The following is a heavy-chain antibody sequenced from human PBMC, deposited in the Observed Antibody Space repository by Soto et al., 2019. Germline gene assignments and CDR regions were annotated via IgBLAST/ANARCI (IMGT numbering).Heavy chain of an antibody. V-gene: IGHV3-30*03. CDR1: GFVFNDYD. CDR3: SRGIKGGLDA. D-gene: IGHD2-21*01. Sequence: QVQLAESGGGVVQPGRSLRLSCTTSGFVFNDYDIHWVRQAPGKGLAWLASISYDGSNRYYADSVKGRFTISRDNSKNTLSLQRNSLGAEDTAVYYCSRGIKGGLDAWGPGTLVTVSS. CDR2: ISYDGSNR. J-gene: IGHJ5*02.